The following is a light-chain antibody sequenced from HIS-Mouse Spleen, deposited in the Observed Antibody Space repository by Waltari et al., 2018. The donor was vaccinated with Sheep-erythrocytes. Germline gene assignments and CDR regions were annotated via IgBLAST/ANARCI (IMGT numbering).Light chain of an antibody. V-gene: IGLV2-23*01. CDR3: CSYAGSSTPWV. CDR1: SSDVGSYNL. Sequence: QSALTQPASVSGSPGQSITISCTGTSSDVGSYNLVSWYQQHPGKAPKLMIYEGSKRPSGCSIRFSGSKSGNTASLTISGLQAEDEADYYCCSYAGSSTPWVFGGGTKLTVL. CDR2: EGS. J-gene: IGLJ3*02.